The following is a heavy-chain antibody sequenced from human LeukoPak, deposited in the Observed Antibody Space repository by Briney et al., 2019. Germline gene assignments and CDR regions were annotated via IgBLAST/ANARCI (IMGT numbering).Heavy chain of an antibody. CDR1: GGSISSSSYY. CDR2: IYYSGST. V-gene: IGHV4-39*07. CDR3: ARSHQYSYGFFDY. J-gene: IGHJ4*02. Sequence: SETLSLTCTVSGGSISSSSYYWGWIRQPPGKGLEWIGSIYYSGSTYYNPSLKSRVTISVDTSKNQFSLKLSSVTAADTAVYYCARSHQYSYGFFDYWGQGTLVTVSS. D-gene: IGHD5-18*01.